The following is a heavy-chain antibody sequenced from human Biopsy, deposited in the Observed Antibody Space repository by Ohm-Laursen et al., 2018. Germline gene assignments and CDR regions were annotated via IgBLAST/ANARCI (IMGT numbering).Heavy chain of an antibody. J-gene: IGHJ4*02. Sequence: SVKVSCKASGGTFSNYAISWVRQAPVEGLEWMGGIIAVSGLVNYAPKFQGRVSITADKSTTTAYMELSNLKSEDTAVYYCATPFQYYDSWGGYPPFDHWGQGTLVTVSS. CDR1: GGTFSNYA. CDR3: ATPFQYYDSWGGYPPFDH. D-gene: IGHD3-3*01. CDR2: IIAVSGLV. V-gene: IGHV1-69*10.